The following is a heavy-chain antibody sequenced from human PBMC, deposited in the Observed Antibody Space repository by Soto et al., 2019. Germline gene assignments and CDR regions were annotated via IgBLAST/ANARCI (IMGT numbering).Heavy chain of an antibody. D-gene: IGHD3-3*01. CDR3: AKPPGAYYDFWSGYYYGMDV. V-gene: IGHV3-33*06. CDR2: IYYDGSNR. CDR1: GFTFGTYA. Sequence: GGYLRLSCAASGFTFGTYAMHWVRQAPGKGLEWVAVIYYDGSNRYYGDAMKGRFTISRDNSKSTLYLQMNSLRAEDTAVYYCAKPPGAYYDFWSGYYYGMDVWGQGTTVTVSS. J-gene: IGHJ6*02.